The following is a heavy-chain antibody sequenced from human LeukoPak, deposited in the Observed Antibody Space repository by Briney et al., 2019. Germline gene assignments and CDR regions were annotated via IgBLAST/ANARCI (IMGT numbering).Heavy chain of an antibody. CDR3: ARHLATMVRGVIFRARGHTGFDP. J-gene: IGHJ5*02. CDR1: GGSFSGYY. D-gene: IGHD3-10*01. V-gene: IGHV4-34*01. CDR2: INHSGGT. Sequence: PSETLSLTCAVYGGSFSGYYWSWIRQPPGKGLEWIGEINHSGGTNYNPSLKSRVTISVDTSKNQFSLKLSSVTAADTAVYYCARHLATMVRGVIFRARGHTGFDPWGQGTLVTVSS.